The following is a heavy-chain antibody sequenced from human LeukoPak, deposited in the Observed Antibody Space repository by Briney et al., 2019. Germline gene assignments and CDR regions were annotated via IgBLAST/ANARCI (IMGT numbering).Heavy chain of an antibody. CDR3: TTLYYYDSSGYYPDRYYYYYGMDV. V-gene: IGHV3-15*01. CDR2: IKSKTDGGTT. Sequence: GGSLRLSCAASGFTFSNAWMSWGRQAPGKGLEWVGRIKSKTDGGTTDYAAPVKGRFPISRDDSKNPLYLQMNSLKTEDTAVYYCTTLYYYDSSGYYPDRYYYYYGMDVWGQGTTVTVSS. J-gene: IGHJ6*02. D-gene: IGHD3-22*01. CDR1: GFTFSNAW.